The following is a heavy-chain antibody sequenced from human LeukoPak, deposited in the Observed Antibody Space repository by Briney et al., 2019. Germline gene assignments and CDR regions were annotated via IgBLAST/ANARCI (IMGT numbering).Heavy chain of an antibody. Sequence: GRSLRLSCAASGFTFSSYGMHGVRQAPAKGREWVAVISYDGSNKYYADSVKGRFTISRDNSKNTLYLQMNSLRAEDTAVYYCAKEGTSYDILTSYSYFDYWGQGTLVTVSS. CDR3: AKEGTSYDILTSYSYFDY. CDR2: ISYDGSNK. D-gene: IGHD3-9*01. CDR1: GFTFSSYG. V-gene: IGHV3-30*18. J-gene: IGHJ4*02.